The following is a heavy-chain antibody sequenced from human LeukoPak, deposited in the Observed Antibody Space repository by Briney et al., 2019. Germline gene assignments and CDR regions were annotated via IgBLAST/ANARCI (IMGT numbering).Heavy chain of an antibody. J-gene: IGHJ6*02. V-gene: IGHV1-69*13. D-gene: IGHD4-17*01. CDR1: GGTFSSYA. Sequence: SVKVSCKASGGTFSSYATSWVRQAPGQGLEWMGGIIPIFGTANYAQKFQGRVTITADESTSTAYMELSSLRSEDTAVYYCARDPIRGDHGYGMDVWGQGTTVTVSS. CDR3: ARDPIRGDHGYGMDV. CDR2: IIPIFGTA.